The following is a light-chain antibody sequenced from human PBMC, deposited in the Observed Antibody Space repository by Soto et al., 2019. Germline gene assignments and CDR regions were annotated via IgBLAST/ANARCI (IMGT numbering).Light chain of an antibody. V-gene: IGKV3-15*01. CDR3: QQYKNWPPIT. CDR1: QSVSSN. Sequence: ELVMTQSPATLSVSPGERATLSCRSSQSVSSNVAWYQQKPGQAPRLLIYGASTRATGIPARFSGSGSGTEFTLTISSLQSEDFAVYYCQQYKNWPPITFGQGTRLEIK. J-gene: IGKJ5*01. CDR2: GAS.